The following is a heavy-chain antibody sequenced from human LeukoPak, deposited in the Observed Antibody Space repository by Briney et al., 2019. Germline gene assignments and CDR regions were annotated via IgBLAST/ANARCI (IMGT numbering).Heavy chain of an antibody. CDR3: ARVSWSPGTSYYYKDV. D-gene: IGHD1-1*01. CDR1: GGSISSYY. V-gene: IGHV4-59*01. Sequence: SETLSLTCIVSGGSISSYYWSWIRQPPGKGLVWIGYIYYSGSTNYNPSLKSRVTISVDTSKNQFSLKLSSVTAADTAVYYCARVSWSPGTSYYYKDVWGKGTTVTVYS. CDR2: IYYSGST. J-gene: IGHJ6*03.